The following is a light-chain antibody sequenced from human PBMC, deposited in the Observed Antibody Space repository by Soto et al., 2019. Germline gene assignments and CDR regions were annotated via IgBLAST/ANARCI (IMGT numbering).Light chain of an antibody. CDR1: RSDIGAYNF. Sequence: QSALTQPASVSGSPGQSITISCTGTRSDIGAYNFVSWYQQHPGEVPKLILYDVNVRPSGVSNRSSGSKSGNTASLTISGLRSEDEADYYCAAWDDSLSAVVFGGGTKLTVL. J-gene: IGLJ2*01. CDR2: DVN. V-gene: IGLV2-14*03. CDR3: AAWDDSLSAVV.